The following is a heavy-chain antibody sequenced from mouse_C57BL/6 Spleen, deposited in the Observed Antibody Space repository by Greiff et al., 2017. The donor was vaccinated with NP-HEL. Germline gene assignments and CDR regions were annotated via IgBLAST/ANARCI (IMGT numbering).Heavy chain of an antibody. CDR2: IDPETGGT. J-gene: IGHJ2*01. Sequence: VKLQESGAELVRPGASVTLSCKASGYTFTDYEMHWVKQTPVHGLEWIGAIDPETGGTAYNQKFKGKAILTADKSSSTAYMELRSLTSEDSAVYYCTRQLRLQGFFDYWGKGTTLTVSS. D-gene: IGHD3-2*02. CDR3: TRQLRLQGFFDY. CDR1: GYTFTDYE. V-gene: IGHV1-15*01.